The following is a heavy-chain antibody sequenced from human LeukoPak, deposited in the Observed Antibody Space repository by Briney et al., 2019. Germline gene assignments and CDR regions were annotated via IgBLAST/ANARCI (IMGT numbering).Heavy chain of an antibody. J-gene: IGHJ3*02. Sequence: SETLSLTCTVSGGFITSDNYYWSWIRQPAGEGLEWIGRIYASGNTNYNPSLKSRITISVDTSKNQFSLKLSSVTAADTAVYYCARDFDSPMAFDIWGQGTMVSVS. CDR2: IYASGNT. CDR3: ARDFDSPMAFDI. CDR1: GGFITSDNYY. V-gene: IGHV4-61*02. D-gene: IGHD3-9*01.